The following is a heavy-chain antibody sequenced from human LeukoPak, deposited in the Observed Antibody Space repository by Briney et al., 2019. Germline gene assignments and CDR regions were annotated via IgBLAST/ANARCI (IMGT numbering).Heavy chain of an antibody. CDR3: ARGADSSGYYSIFYFDY. D-gene: IGHD3-22*01. CDR2: IYYSGST. CDR1: GGSISSYY. Sequence: SETLSLTCTVSGGSISSYYWNWIRQPPPKGLDWIGYIYYSGSTNYNPSLKSRVTISVDTSKNQFSLKLSSVTAADTAVYYCARGADSSGYYSIFYFDYWGQGTLVTVSS. V-gene: IGHV4-59*01. J-gene: IGHJ4*02.